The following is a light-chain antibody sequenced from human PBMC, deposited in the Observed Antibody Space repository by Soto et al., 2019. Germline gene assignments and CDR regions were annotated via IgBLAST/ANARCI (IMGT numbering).Light chain of an antibody. CDR3: QQCYSWPRT. CDR2: GAS. CDR1: QSVSSSY. J-gene: IGKJ2*01. V-gene: IGKV3-20*01. Sequence: EIVLTQSPGTLSLSPGERATLSCRASQSVSSSYLAWYQQKPGRAPRLLIYGASSRATGIPDRFSGSGSGTDFPLTISRLEPEDFAVYYCQQCYSWPRTFGQGTKLEIK.